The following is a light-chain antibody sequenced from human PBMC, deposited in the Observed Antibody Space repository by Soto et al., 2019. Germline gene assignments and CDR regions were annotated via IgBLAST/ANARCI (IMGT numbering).Light chain of an antibody. V-gene: IGKV1-5*01. Sequence: DIQMTQSPSTLPASVGDSVTITCRASQSISNWLAWYQQQPGTVPKVLIYHASNLQSGVPSRFSGSGSGTEFTLTISSLQPDDFATYYCQQYNSYSFGQGTKVDIK. CDR2: HAS. CDR1: QSISNW. J-gene: IGKJ1*01. CDR3: QQYNSYS.